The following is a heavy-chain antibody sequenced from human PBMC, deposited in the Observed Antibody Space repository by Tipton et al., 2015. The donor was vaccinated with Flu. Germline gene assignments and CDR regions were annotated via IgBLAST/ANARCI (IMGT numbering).Heavy chain of an antibody. Sequence: SLRLSCAASGFTFSSYWMHWVRQAPGKGLVWVSRINSDGSSTSYADSVKGRFTISRDNAKNTLYLQMNSLRAEDTAVYYCARIVVVVAAADYWGQGTLVTVSS. CDR3: ARIVVVVAAADY. CDR2: INSDGSST. D-gene: IGHD2-15*01. V-gene: IGHV3-74*01. CDR1: GFTFSSYW. J-gene: IGHJ4*02.